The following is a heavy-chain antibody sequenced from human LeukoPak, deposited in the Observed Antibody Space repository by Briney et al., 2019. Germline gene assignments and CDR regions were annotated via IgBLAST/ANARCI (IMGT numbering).Heavy chain of an antibody. D-gene: IGHD1-26*01. CDR2: IIPIFGTA. CDR1: GGTFSSYA. Sequence: SVKVSCKASGGTFSSYAISWVRQAPGQGLEWMGGIIPIFGTANYAQKFQGRVTITADESTSTAYMELSSLRPEDTAVYYCAREVDPEDGKDVWGQGTLVGVSS. CDR3: AREVDPEDGKDV. J-gene: IGHJ4*02. V-gene: IGHV1-69*13.